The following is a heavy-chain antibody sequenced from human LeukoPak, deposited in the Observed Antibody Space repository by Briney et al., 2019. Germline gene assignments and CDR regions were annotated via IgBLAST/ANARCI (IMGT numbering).Heavy chain of an antibody. D-gene: IGHD2-21*02. CDR3: AREFFLDFASVVTAFDY. CDR1: GFTFRPST. Sequence: PGGSLRLSCTASGFTFRPSTLHGVRQAPGKGLEWVAVISYDGANKSYADSVKGRFTISRDNSKNTLYLQMNSLRAEDTAVYYCAREFFLDFASVVTAFDYWGQGTLVTVSS. CDR2: ISYDGANK. J-gene: IGHJ4*02. V-gene: IGHV3-30*04.